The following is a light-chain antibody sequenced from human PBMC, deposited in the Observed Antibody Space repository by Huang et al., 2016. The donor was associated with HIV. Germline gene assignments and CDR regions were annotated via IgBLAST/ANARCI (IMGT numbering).Light chain of an antibody. CDR2: GAS. CDR1: ETIASNY. CDR3: QQYGTSPLT. J-gene: IGKJ1*01. V-gene: IGKV3-20*01. Sequence: EVVLTQSPGTLSLSPGKRVALSCRASETIASNYLAWYRQSPGQAPRLLIYGASNRATDTPDRFSGSGSGTDLTLTITKLEPEDSAVYYCQQYGTSPLTFGQGTRVEIK.